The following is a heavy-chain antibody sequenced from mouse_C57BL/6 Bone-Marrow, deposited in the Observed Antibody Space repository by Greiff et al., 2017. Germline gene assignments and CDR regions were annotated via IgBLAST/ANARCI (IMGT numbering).Heavy chain of an antibody. D-gene: IGHD1-1*01. CDR3: VRERIYYYGSSKAWFAY. CDR2: IRSKSSNYAT. Sequence: EVQLVESGGGLVQPKGSLKLSCAASGFTFNTYAMHWVRQAPGKGLEWVARIRSKSSNYATYYADSVKDRFTISRDDSQSMLYLQMNYLKTEDTAMDYCVRERIYYYGSSKAWFAYWGQGTLVTVSA. J-gene: IGHJ3*01. CDR1: GFTFNTYA. V-gene: IGHV10-3*01.